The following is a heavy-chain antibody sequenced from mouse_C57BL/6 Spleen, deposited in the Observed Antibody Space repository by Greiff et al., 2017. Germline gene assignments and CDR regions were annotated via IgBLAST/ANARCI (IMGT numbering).Heavy chain of an antibody. Sequence: QVQLQQPGAELVKPGASVKLSCKASGYTFTSYWMHWVKQRPGQGLEWIGMIHPNSGSTNYNEKFKSKATLTVDKSSSTAYMQLSSLTSEDSAVYYCARNDYDEGDYYAMDYWGQGTSVTVSS. CDR1: GYTFTSYW. CDR3: ARNDYDEGDYYAMDY. V-gene: IGHV1-64*01. D-gene: IGHD2-4*01. J-gene: IGHJ4*01. CDR2: IHPNSGST.